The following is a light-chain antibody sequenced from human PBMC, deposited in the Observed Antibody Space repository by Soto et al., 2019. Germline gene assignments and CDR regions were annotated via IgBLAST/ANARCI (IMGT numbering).Light chain of an antibody. Sequence: DIQMTQSPSSLSASVGDRVTITCRASQSVSTYLNWYQHKPGKTPSLLIYAASSLPSGVPSRFSGSGSGTDFTLTISGLQPEDLATYYCQQGYSVPFTFGPGTKVDFK. CDR1: QSVSTY. J-gene: IGKJ3*01. CDR2: AAS. V-gene: IGKV1-39*01. CDR3: QQGYSVPFT.